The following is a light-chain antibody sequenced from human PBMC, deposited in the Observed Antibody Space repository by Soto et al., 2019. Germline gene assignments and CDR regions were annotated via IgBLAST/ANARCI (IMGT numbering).Light chain of an antibody. J-gene: IGKJ4*01. CDR3: QQYDNWARVT. Sequence: EIVMTQSPDTLSVSPGERATLSCRASQSVSSNLAWYQQKPGQAPSLLIYGASTRAPGIPARFSGSGSGTAFALTISSPQSEDSAVYYCQQYDNWARVTFGGGTKVEIK. CDR1: QSVSSN. CDR2: GAS. V-gene: IGKV3-15*01.